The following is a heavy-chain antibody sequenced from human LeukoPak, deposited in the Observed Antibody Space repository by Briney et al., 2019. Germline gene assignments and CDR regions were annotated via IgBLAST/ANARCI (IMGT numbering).Heavy chain of an antibody. CDR3: ARESAYLVTVTTKSGHYYGMDV. J-gene: IGHJ6*02. V-gene: IGHV1-18*01. CDR1: GYTFTSYG. D-gene: IGHD4-17*01. Sequence: ASVKVSCKASGYTFTSYGISWVRQAPGQGLEWMGWISAYNGNTNYAQKLQGRVTMTTDTSTSTAYMELRSLRSDDTAVYYCARESAYLVTVTTKSGHYYGMDVWGQGTAVTVSS. CDR2: ISAYNGNT.